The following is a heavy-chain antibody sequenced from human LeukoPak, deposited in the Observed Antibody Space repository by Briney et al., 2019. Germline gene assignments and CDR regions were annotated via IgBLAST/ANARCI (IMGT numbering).Heavy chain of an antibody. V-gene: IGHV4-38-2*02. D-gene: IGHD2-15*01. Sequence: SENLSLTCSVSDYSISSGYHWGWIRQPPEKGLEWIGSISRSRSTYYSPSLKGRVTMSVDSSKNEFSLNLSSVTAADTAVYYCARGYIGYSGRYYYYYMDVWGKGTTVTVSS. CDR1: DYSISSGYH. J-gene: IGHJ6*03. CDR2: ISRSRST. CDR3: ARGYIGYSGRYYYYYMDV.